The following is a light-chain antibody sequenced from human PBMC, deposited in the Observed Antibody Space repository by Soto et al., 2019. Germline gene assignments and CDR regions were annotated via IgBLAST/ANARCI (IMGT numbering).Light chain of an antibody. V-gene: IGKV3-15*01. CDR2: GAS. J-gene: IGKJ1*01. CDR3: QQYNNWPPDRT. CDR1: QSVGSN. Sequence: EIVMTQSPATLSVSPGERATLSCRASQSVGSNLAWYQQKPGQAPRLLIYGASTRATGIPARFSGSGSGTEFNLTISSLQSEDDAIYFCQQYNNWPPDRTFGQGTKVEIK.